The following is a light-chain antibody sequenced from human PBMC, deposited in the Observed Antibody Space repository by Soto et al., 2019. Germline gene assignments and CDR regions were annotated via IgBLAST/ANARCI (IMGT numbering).Light chain of an antibody. V-gene: IGLV2-14*01. J-gene: IGLJ2*01. Sequence: QSVLTQPASVSGSPGQSITISCTGTSSDVGGYDFVSWYQHHPGKVPKLMIFEVSKRPSGVSNRFSGSKSGNTASLTISGLQAEDEADYYGSSYTSTTLVFGGGTKLTVL. CDR3: SSYTSTTLV. CDR1: SSDVGGYDF. CDR2: EVS.